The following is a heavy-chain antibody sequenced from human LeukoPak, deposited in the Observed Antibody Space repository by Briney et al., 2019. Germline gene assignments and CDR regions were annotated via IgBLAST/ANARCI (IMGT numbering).Heavy chain of an antibody. Sequence: SETLSLTCTVSGDSISSSSYYWSWIRQPPGKGLEWIGYIYYSGSTNYNPSLKSRVTISVDTSKNQFSLKLSSVTAADTAVYYCARGYSGWAFDYWGQGTLVTVSS. J-gene: IGHJ4*02. CDR1: GDSISSSSYY. CDR2: IYYSGST. D-gene: IGHD6-19*01. CDR3: ARGYSGWAFDY. V-gene: IGHV4-61*01.